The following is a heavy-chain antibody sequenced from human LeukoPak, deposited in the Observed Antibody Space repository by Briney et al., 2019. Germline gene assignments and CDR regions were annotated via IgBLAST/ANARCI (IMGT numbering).Heavy chain of an antibody. J-gene: IGHJ3*02. CDR2: INPSGGST. V-gene: IGHV1-46*01. D-gene: IGHD5-24*01. CDR1: GYTFTSYY. Sequence: ASVKVSCKAPGYTFTSYYMHWVRQAPGQGLEWMGIINPSGGSTSYAQKFQGRVTMTRDTSTSTVYMELSSLRSEDTAVYYCARDWREMATSDAFDIWGQGTMVTVSS. CDR3: ARDWREMATSDAFDI.